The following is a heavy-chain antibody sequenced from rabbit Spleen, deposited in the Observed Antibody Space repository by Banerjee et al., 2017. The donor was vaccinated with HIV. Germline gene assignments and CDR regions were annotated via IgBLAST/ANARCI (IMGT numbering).Heavy chain of an antibody. CDR3: VRDVYGSNSGDYNL. D-gene: IGHD1-1*01. CDR1: GFSFIAGYY. V-gene: IGHV1S40*01. Sequence: QSLEESGGDLVKPGASLTLTCTASGFSFIAGYYMCWVRQAPGKGLEWIACIHGGSVNNIDYASWAKGRFTISKTSSTTVTLQMTSLTVADTATYFCVRDVYGSNSGDYNLWGQGTLVTVS. CDR2: IHGGSVNNI. J-gene: IGHJ4*01.